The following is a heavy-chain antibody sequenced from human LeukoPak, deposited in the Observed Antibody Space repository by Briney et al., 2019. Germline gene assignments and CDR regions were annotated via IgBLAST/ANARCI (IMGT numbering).Heavy chain of an antibody. CDR1: GFTFSSYA. CDR3: AKRFPVVTGTPPRYMDV. V-gene: IGHV3-23*01. D-gene: IGHD1-20*01. CDR2: ISGSGGST. Sequence: PRGSLRLSCAASGFTFSSYAMSWVRQAPGKGLEWVSVISGSGGSTYYADSVKGRFTISRDNSKNTLYLQMNSLRAEDTAVYYCAKRFPVVTGTPPRYMDVWGKGTTVTVSS. J-gene: IGHJ6*03.